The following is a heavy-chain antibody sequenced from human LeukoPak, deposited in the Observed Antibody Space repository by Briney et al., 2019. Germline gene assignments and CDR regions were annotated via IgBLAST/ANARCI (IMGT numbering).Heavy chain of an antibody. CDR2: ISWNSGSI. D-gene: IGHD5-18*01. Sequence: PGRSLRLSCAASGFTFDDYAMHWVRQAPGKGLEWVSGISWNSGSIGYADSVKGRFTTSRDNAKNSLYLQMNSLRAEDTALYYCAKDITAMVTPYFDYWGQGTLVPVSS. CDR3: AKDITAMVTPYFDY. J-gene: IGHJ4*02. CDR1: GFTFDDYA. V-gene: IGHV3-9*01.